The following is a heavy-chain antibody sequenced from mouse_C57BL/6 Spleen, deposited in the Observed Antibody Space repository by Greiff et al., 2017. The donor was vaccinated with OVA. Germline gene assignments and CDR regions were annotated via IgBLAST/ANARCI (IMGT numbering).Heavy chain of an antibody. J-gene: IGHJ1*03. D-gene: IGHD1-1*01. CDR2: IDPANGNT. CDR3: ARWSSPYFDV. V-gene: IGHV14-3*01. CDR1: GYTFTDYE. Sequence: EVMLVESGAELVRPGASVTLSCKASGYTFTDYEMHWVKQRPEQGLEWIGRIDPANGNTKYAPKFQGKATITADTSSNTAYLQLSSLTSEDTAIYYCARWSSPYFDVWGTGTTVTVSS.